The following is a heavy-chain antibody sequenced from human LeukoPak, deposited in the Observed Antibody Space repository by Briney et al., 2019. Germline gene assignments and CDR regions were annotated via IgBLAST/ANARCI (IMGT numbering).Heavy chain of an antibody. CDR1: GDSVSGNSAA. Sequence: SQTLSLTCAISGDSVSGNSAAWNWIRQSPSRGLEWLGRTYYRSKWYNDYAVSVKSRITINPDTSKNQFSLQLNSVTPEDTAVYYCARDRSSGWYDYYYYYGMDVWGQGTTVTVSS. V-gene: IGHV6-1*01. D-gene: IGHD6-19*01. CDR2: TYYRSKWYN. CDR3: ARDRSSGWYDYYYYYGMDV. J-gene: IGHJ6*02.